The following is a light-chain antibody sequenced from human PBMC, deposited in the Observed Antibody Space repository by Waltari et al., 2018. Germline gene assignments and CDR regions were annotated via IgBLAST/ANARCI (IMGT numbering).Light chain of an antibody. CDR1: QSISRN. V-gene: IGKV1-39*01. J-gene: IGKJ1*01. Sequence: DIQMTQSPSPLSASVGDRVTITCRASQSISRNLNWYQQKPGKAPKLVIYAASNLQSGVPSRFSGSGSGTDFTLTISSLQPEDFATYYCQQSDRTPQTFGQGTKVEIK. CDR2: AAS. CDR3: QQSDRTPQT.